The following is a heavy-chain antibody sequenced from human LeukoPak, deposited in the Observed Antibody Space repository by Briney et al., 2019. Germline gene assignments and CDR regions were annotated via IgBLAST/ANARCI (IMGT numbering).Heavy chain of an antibody. J-gene: IGHJ4*02. D-gene: IGHD6-6*01. CDR2: ISWNSGSI. CDR3: ARGRGYRSSSSYYFDY. V-gene: IGHV3-9*01. CDR1: GFTFDDYA. Sequence: GRSLRLSCAASGFTFDDYAMHWVRQAPGKGLEWVSGISWNSGSIGYADSVKGRFTISRDNAKNSLYLQMNSLRAEDTAVYYCARGRGYRSSSSYYFDYWGQGTLVTVSS.